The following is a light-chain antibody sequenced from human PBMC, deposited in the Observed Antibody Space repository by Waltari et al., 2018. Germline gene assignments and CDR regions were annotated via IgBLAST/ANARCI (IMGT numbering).Light chain of an antibody. CDR2: DVP. CDR3: CSHSASRNAWM. CDR1: SSDIGYYEY. J-gene: IGLJ3*02. V-gene: IGLV2-11*01. Sequence: QSALPQPRSVSGSPGQSVTISCTGTSSDIGYYEYVSWYQQHPGKAPKLISYDVPRRPSGVPDRFSASKSGKTASLTISGLQAEDEADYYCCSHSASRNAWMFGGGTKVTVL.